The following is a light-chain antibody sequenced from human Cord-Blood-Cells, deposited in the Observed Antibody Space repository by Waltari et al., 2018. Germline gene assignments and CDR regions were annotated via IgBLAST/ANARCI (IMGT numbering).Light chain of an antibody. CDR3: QQRSNWPIT. CDR2: DAS. V-gene: IGKV3-11*01. CDR1: QSVSSY. Sequence: EIVLTQPPATLSLPPGERATLSCRASQSVSSYLAWYQQKPGQAPRLLIYDASNRATGIPARFSGSGSGTDFTLTISSLEPEDFAVYYCQQRSNWPITFGQGTRLEIK. J-gene: IGKJ5*01.